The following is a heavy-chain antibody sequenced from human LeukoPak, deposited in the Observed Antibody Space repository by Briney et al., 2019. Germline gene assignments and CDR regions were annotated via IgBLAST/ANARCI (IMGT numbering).Heavy chain of an antibody. Sequence: GGSLRLSCAASGFTFSSYAMSWDRQAPGKGLEWVSAISGSGGSTYYADSVKGRFTISRDNSKNTLYLQMNSLRAEDTAVYYCARKGLDGYSYGYPFDYWGQGTLVTVSS. CDR1: GFTFSSYA. J-gene: IGHJ4*02. V-gene: IGHV3-23*01. CDR3: ARKGLDGYSYGYPFDY. D-gene: IGHD5-18*01. CDR2: ISGSGGST.